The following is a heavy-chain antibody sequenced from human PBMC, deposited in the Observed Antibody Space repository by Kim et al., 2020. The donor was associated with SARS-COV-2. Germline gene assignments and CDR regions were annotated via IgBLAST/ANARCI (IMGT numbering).Heavy chain of an antibody. J-gene: IGHJ6*02. Sequence: ASVKVSCKASGYTFTSYGISWVRQAPGQGLEWMGWISAYNGNTNYAQKLQGRVTMTTDTSTSTAYMELRSLRSDDTAVYYCARDKTMIVVYYGMDVWGQGTTVTVSS. V-gene: IGHV1-18*01. CDR3: ARDKTMIVVYYGMDV. CDR1: GYTFTSYG. CDR2: ISAYNGNT. D-gene: IGHD3-22*01.